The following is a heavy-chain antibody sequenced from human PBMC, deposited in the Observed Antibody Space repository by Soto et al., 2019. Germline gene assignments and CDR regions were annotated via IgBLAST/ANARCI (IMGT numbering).Heavy chain of an antibody. Sequence: SVKVSCKASGYTFTSYAISWVRQAPGQGLEWMGGIIPIFGTANYAQKFQGRVTITADESTSTAYMELSSLRSEDTAVYYCARGSRGAARHDYWGQGTLVTVSS. J-gene: IGHJ4*02. V-gene: IGHV1-69*13. CDR2: IIPIFGTA. D-gene: IGHD6-6*01. CDR3: ARGSRGAARHDY. CDR1: GYTFTSYA.